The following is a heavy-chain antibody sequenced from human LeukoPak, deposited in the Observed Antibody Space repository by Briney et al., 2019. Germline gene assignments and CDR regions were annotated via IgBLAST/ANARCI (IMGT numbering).Heavy chain of an antibody. D-gene: IGHD6-19*01. CDR3: ARADSSGWYAPFDY. CDR1: GYTFTSYG. J-gene: IGHJ4*02. Sequence: ASVKVSCKASGYTFTSYGISWVRQAPGQGLEWTGWISAYNGNTNYAQKFQGRVTMTTDTSTSTAYMELRSLRSDDTAVYYCARADSSGWYAPFDYWGQGTLVTASS. CDR2: ISAYNGNT. V-gene: IGHV1-18*01.